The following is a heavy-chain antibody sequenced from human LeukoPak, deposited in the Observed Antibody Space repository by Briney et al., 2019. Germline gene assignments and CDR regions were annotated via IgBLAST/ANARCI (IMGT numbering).Heavy chain of an antibody. D-gene: IGHD3-16*01. CDR3: ARKESYDYSDAFDI. CDR2: ISSSSSYI. J-gene: IGHJ3*02. V-gene: IGHV3-21*01. CDR1: GFTFSYYK. Sequence: PGGSLRLSCTASGFTFSYYKMNWVRQAPGKGLEWVSSISSSSSYIYYADSVKGRFTISRDNAKNSLYLQMNSLRAEDTAVYYCARKESYDYSDAFDIWGQGTMVTVSS.